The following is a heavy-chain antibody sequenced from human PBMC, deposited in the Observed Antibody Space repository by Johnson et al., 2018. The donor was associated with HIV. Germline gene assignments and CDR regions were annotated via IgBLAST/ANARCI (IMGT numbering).Heavy chain of an antibody. Sequence: VQLVESGGGLVQPGRSLRLSCAASGFTFDDYAMTWVRQAPGKGLEWVANIKKDGSEKYYVDSVKGRFTISRDNAKNSLYLQMNSLRAEDTAGYYCARASLEWLLSLVPLGAFDIWGQGTMVTVSS. J-gene: IGHJ3*02. CDR2: IKKDGSEK. CDR3: ARASLEWLLSLVPLGAFDI. D-gene: IGHD3-3*01. V-gene: IGHV3-7*02. CDR1: GFTFDDYA.